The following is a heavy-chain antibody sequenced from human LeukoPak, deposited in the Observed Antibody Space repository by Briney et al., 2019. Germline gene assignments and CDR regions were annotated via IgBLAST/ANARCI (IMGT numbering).Heavy chain of an antibody. Sequence: PGGSLRLSCAASGFTFSSNAMSWVRQAPGKGLEWVSGIGSSAGSIHYADSVKGRFTISRDNSKNTLYLQMKSLTAEDTAVYYCAKGKYGSSPRGAFDIWGQGTVVTVSS. CDR2: IGSSAGSI. CDR3: AKGKYGSSPRGAFDI. CDR1: GFTFSSNA. V-gene: IGHV3-23*01. J-gene: IGHJ3*02. D-gene: IGHD6-13*01.